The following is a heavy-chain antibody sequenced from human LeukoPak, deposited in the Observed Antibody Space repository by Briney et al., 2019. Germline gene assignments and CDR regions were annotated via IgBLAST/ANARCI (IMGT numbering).Heavy chain of an antibody. CDR1: GGSISSGDYY. J-gene: IGHJ5*02. V-gene: IGHV4-30-4*01. D-gene: IGHD3-9*01. CDR3: ARHNYDILTGDPINWFDP. Sequence: SETLSLTCTVSGGSISSGDYYWSWIRQPPGKGLEWIGHIYYSGSTYYNPSLKSRVTISVDTSKNQFSLKLSSVTAADTAVYYCARHNYDILTGDPINWFDPWGQGTLVTVSS. CDR2: IYYSGST.